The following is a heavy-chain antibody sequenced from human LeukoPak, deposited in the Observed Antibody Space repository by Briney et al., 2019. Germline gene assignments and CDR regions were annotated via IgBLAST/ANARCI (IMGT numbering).Heavy chain of an antibody. V-gene: IGHV4-34*01. CDR1: GGSFSGYY. CDR2: INHSGST. CDR3: ARVDPIVAVPAAHPREDYYYYGMDV. J-gene: IGHJ6*02. Sequence: SETLSLTCAVYGGSFSGYYWSWIRQPPGKGLEWIGEINHSGSTNYNPSLKSRVTISVDTSKNQFSLKLSSVTAADTAVYYCARVDPIVAVPAAHPREDYYYYGMDVWGQGTTVTVSS. D-gene: IGHD2-2*01.